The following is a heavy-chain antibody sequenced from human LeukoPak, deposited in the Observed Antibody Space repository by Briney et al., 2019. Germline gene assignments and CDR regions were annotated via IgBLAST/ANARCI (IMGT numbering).Heavy chain of an antibody. V-gene: IGHV1-18*01. J-gene: IGHJ3*02. CDR2: TSAHNGNT. CDR3: AREADPISFDI. Sequence: ASVKVSCKASGYTFTSYGISWVRHDPGQRLEWRGWTSAHNGNTNYAQKLQGRVTMTTDKSTSTTYMALRGLRSDDTAVCYCAREADPISFDIWGQGTMVTVSS. CDR1: GYTFTSYG. D-gene: IGHD3-9*01.